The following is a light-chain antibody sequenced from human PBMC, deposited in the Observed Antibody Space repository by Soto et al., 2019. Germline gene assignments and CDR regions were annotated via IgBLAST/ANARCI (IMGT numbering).Light chain of an antibody. CDR2: DDS. Sequence: DIQMTQSLSTLSVSVGDRATITCRASQSIRYWLAWFQQKAGKAPKLLIYDDSSLESGVPSRFSGSGSGTEFTLTIRSLQPDAFAPYICQPYNSYTITFGQGTRLEIK. CDR1: QSIRYW. V-gene: IGKV1-5*01. CDR3: QPYNSYTIT. J-gene: IGKJ5*01.